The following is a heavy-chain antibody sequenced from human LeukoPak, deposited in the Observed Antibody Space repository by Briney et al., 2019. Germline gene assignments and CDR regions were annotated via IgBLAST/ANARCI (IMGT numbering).Heavy chain of an antibody. CDR1: GFSFNNYR. Sequence: GGSLRLSCVASGFSFNNYRMTWVRQAPGKGLEWVANIKQDGSEKQYVDSVKGRFAISRDNAKKSLYLQINTLRAEDTAVYYCVRGPHVAATSYWGQGTLVTVSS. J-gene: IGHJ4*02. V-gene: IGHV3-7*03. D-gene: IGHD6-25*01. CDR2: IKQDGSEK. CDR3: VRGPHVAATSY.